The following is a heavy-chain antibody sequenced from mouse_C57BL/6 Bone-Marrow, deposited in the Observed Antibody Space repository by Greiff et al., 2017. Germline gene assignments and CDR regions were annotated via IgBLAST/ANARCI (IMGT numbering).Heavy chain of an antibody. V-gene: IGHV1-54*01. CDR3: TRGWLPWYFDV. CDR2: INPGSGGT. J-gene: IGHJ1*03. Sequence: VQLQQSGAELVRPGTSVKVSCKASGYAFTNYLIEWVKQRPGQGLEWIGVINPGSGGTNYNEKFKGKATLTADKSSSTAYMQLSSLTSEDSAVYYCTRGWLPWYFDVWGTGTTVTVSS. CDR1: GYAFTNYL. D-gene: IGHD2-3*01.